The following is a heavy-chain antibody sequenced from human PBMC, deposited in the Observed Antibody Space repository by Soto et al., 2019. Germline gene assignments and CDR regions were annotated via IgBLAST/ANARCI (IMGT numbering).Heavy chain of an antibody. CDR3: ARAGYCSGGSCYADAFDI. CDR2: IYYSGST. D-gene: IGHD2-15*01. V-gene: IGHV4-59*08. J-gene: IGHJ3*02. Sequence: SETLSLTCTVSGGSISSYYWSWIRQPPGKGLEWIGYIYYSGSTNYNPSLKSRVTISVDTSKNQFSLKLSSVTAADTAVYYCARAGYCSGGSCYADAFDIWGQGTMVTVS. CDR1: GGSISSYY.